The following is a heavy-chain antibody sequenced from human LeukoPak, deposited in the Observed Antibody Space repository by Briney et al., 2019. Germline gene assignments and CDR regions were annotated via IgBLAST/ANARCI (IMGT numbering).Heavy chain of an antibody. J-gene: IGHJ4*02. CDR3: ARALPHRYSYGYGAFDY. CDR2: IYYSGST. Sequence: SETLSLTCTVSGGSISSYYWSWIRQPPGKGLEWIGHIYYSGSTNYNPSLKSRVTISVDTSKNQFSLKLSSVTAADTAVYYCARALPHRYSYGYGAFDYWGQGTLVTVSS. V-gene: IGHV4-59*01. CDR1: GGSISSYY. D-gene: IGHD5-18*01.